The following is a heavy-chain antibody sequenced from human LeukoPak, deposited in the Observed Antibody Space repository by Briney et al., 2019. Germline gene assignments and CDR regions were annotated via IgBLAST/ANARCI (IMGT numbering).Heavy chain of an antibody. CDR3: AKDIGYSYGYGLDY. D-gene: IGHD5-18*01. CDR1: GFTFDDYA. Sequence: GRSLRLSCAASGFTFDDYAMHWVRQAPGKGLEWVSGISWNSGGIGYADSVKGRFTISRDNAKNTLYLQMNSLRDEDMALYYCAKDIGYSYGYGLDYWGQGTLVTVSS. J-gene: IGHJ4*02. V-gene: IGHV3-9*03. CDR2: ISWNSGGI.